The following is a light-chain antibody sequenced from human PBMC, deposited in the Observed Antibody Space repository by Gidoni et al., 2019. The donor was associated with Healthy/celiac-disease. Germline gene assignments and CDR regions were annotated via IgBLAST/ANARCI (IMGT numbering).Light chain of an antibody. CDR2: KAS. CDR1: QSISSW. V-gene: IGKV1-5*03. CDR3: QQYNSYSRT. Sequence: DIQMTQSPSTLSASVGDRVTITCRASQSISSWLAWYQQKPGKAPKLLIYKASSLESGVPSRFGGGGSGTEFTLKISSLQPNDFETYYCQQYNSYSRTFGQGTKVEIK. J-gene: IGKJ1*01.